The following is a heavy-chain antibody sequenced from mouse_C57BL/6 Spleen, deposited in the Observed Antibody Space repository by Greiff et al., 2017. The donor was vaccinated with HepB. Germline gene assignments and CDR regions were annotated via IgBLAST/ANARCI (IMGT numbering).Heavy chain of an antibody. CDR2: IHPNSGST. Sequence: QVQLQKPGAELVKPGASVKLSCKASGYTFTSYWMHWVKQRPGQGLEWIGMIHPNSGSTNYNEKFKSKATLTVDKSSSTAYMQLSSLTSEDSAVYYCARSRDYDYIDVWGTGTTVTVSS. CDR3: ARSRDYDYIDV. CDR1: GYTFTSYW. J-gene: IGHJ1*03. V-gene: IGHV1-64*01. D-gene: IGHD2-4*01.